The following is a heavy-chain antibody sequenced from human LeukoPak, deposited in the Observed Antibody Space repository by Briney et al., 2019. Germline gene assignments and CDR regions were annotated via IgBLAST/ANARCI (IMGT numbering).Heavy chain of an antibody. J-gene: IGHJ3*02. V-gene: IGHV1-69*05. CDR2: IIPIFGTA. Sequence: SVKVSCKASGGTFSSYAISWVRQAPGQGLEWMGGIIPIFGTADYAQKFQGRVTITTDESTSTAYMELSSLRSEDTAVYYCARVNRGYCSGGSCYLLPFDIWGQGTMVTVSS. CDR1: GGTFSSYA. CDR3: ARVNRGYCSGGSCYLLPFDI. D-gene: IGHD2-15*01.